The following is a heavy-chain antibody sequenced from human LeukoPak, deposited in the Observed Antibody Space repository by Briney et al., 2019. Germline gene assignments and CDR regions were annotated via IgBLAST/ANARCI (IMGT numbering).Heavy chain of an antibody. Sequence: GGSLRLSCAASGFTFSSYAMHWVRQAPGKGLEYVSAISSNGGSTSYANSVKGRFTISRDNSKNTLYLQMGSLRAEDTAVYYCAKDARRTSGWYFFDYWGQGTLVTVSS. J-gene: IGHJ4*02. CDR1: GFTFSSYA. CDR2: ISSNGGST. CDR3: AKDARRTSGWYFFDY. V-gene: IGHV3-64*01. D-gene: IGHD6-19*01.